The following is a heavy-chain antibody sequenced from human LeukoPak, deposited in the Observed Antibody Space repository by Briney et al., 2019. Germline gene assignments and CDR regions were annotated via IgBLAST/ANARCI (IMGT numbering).Heavy chain of an antibody. CDR1: GYSISSGYY. V-gene: IGHV4-38-2*01. Sequence: SETLSLTCAVSGYSISSGYYWGWIRQPPGKGLEWIGSIYHSGSTYYNPSLKSRVTISVDTSKNQFSLELSSVTAADTAVYYCARLLREWLNFDYWGQGTLVTVSS. CDR2: IYHSGST. D-gene: IGHD3-3*01. J-gene: IGHJ4*02. CDR3: ARLLREWLNFDY.